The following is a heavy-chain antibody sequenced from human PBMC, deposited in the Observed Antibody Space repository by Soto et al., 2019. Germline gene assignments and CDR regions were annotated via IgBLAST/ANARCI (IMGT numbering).Heavy chain of an antibody. CDR2: IYYSGST. CDR3: ARVSDYDGMDV. CDR1: GGSLSSGGYS. J-gene: IGHJ6*02. V-gene: IGHV4-31*03. Sequence: QVQLQESGPGLVKPSQTLSLTCTVSGGSLSSGGYSWSWLRQHPGKCLEWIGYIYYSGSTYYNPSLKSRVTISVDTSKNQFYLKLSSVTAADTAVYYCARVSDYDGMDVWGQGTTVTVSS.